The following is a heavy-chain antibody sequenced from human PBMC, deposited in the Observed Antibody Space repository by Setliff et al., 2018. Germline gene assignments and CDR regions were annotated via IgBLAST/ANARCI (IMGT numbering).Heavy chain of an antibody. CDR1: GGSISSGSYY. D-gene: IGHD6-13*01. J-gene: IGHJ4*02. CDR2: VYTSGTT. V-gene: IGHV4-61*02. CDR3: ARDRADSSWQSDY. Sequence: SETLSLTCTVSGGSISSGSYYWSWIRQPAGKGLEWIGRVYTSGTTNYNPSLKSRVTISVDTSKNQFSLKLSSVTAADTAVYYCARDRADSSWQSDYWGQGTLVTVSS.